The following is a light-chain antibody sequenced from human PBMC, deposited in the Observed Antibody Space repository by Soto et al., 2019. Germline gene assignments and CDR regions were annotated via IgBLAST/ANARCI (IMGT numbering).Light chain of an antibody. CDR1: QSINNYY. CDR3: HQFGSSPGP. J-gene: IGKJ2*01. Sequence: EIVLTQSPGTLSLSPGERATLSCRASQSINNYYLGWYQQTPGQAPRLLIYGTSNSATGIAYRFSGSGSGTDFTLAIARVEHEVFAVYYCHQFGSSPGPFGQGTKLEIK. V-gene: IGKV3-20*01. CDR2: GTS.